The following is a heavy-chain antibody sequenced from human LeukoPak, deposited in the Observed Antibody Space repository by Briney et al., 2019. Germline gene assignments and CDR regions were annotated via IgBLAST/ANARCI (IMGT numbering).Heavy chain of an antibody. D-gene: IGHD3-10*01. V-gene: IGHV4-4*02. CDR3: ARRPVLYGSGRLFGY. CDR2: IYHSGST. J-gene: IGHJ4*02. Sequence: PSETLSLTCAVSGGSISSSNWWSWVRQPPGKGLEWIGEIYHSGSTNYNPSLKSRVTISVDKSKNQFSLKLSSVTAADTAVYYCARRPVLYGSGRLFGYWGQGTLVTVSS. CDR1: GGSISSSNW.